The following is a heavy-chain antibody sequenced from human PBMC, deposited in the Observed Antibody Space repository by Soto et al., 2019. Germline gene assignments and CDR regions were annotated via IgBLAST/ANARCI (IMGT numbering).Heavy chain of an antibody. V-gene: IGHV4-59*01. CDR3: ARADTTIVPLDQ. CDR2: MSYTGNT. Sequence: SETLSLTCTVSGGSISGYLWNWIRQPPGKGLEWIGYMSYTGNTNYNPSLTSRVSISVDTSKNQFSLNLNSVTAADTAVYYSARADTTIVPLDQWGQGTLVTVSS. D-gene: IGHD3-10*01. J-gene: IGHJ4*02. CDR1: GGSISGYL.